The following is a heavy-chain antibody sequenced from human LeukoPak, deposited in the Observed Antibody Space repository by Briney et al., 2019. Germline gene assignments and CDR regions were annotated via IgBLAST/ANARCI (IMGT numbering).Heavy chain of an antibody. CDR3: ARDRVGGDLTGVSLY. J-gene: IGHJ4*01. D-gene: IGHD4-17*01. V-gene: IGHV1-18*01. Sequence: ASVKVSCKASGYPFDDFGLTWVRQAPGQGLEWMGWISAYNGNTHYAQKFRGRLTLTTETSTSTAYLELRSLKSDDTAVYYCARDRVGGDLTGVSLYWGQGTLVTVSS. CDR1: GYPFDDFG. CDR2: ISAYNGNT.